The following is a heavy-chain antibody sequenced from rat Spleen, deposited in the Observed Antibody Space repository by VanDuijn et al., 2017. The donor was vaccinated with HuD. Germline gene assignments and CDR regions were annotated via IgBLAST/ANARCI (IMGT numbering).Heavy chain of an antibody. CDR2: ISPSGGNT. CDR3: ATRNYHSGDGAFDY. V-gene: IGHV5-25*01. D-gene: IGHD1-1*01. CDR1: GFTFSNYD. Sequence: EVQLVESGGGLVQPGRSLKLSCAASGFTFSNYDMAWVRQAPTKGLEWVASISPSGGNTYYRDSVKGQFTISRDNAKSTLYLQMDSLRSEDTATYYCATRNYHSGDGAFDYWGQGVMVTVSS. J-gene: IGHJ2*01.